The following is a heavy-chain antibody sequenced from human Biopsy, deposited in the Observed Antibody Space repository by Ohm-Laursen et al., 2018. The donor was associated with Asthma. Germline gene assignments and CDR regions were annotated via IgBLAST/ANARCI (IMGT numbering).Heavy chain of an antibody. CDR1: GFTFSSSA. Sequence: GSLRLSCVASGFTFSSSAMSWVRQAPGKGLERVSAITGSGGTTYYADSVRGRFTISRDNSKSTLFLQMDSLSAEDTAVYYCAKDFRGIAVAGDRGFDYWGQGTLVTVSS. CDR3: AKDFRGIAVAGDRGFDY. J-gene: IGHJ4*02. V-gene: IGHV3-23*01. D-gene: IGHD6-19*01. CDR2: ITGSGGTT.